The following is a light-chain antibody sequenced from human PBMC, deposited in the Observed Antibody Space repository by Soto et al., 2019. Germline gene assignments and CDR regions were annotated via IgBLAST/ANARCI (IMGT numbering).Light chain of an antibody. V-gene: IGLV2-14*01. J-gene: IGLJ1*01. CDR1: SSDVGGYNY. CDR2: EIT. Sequence: QSALTQPASVSGSPGQSITISCTGTSSDVGGYNYVSWYQHHPGKAPKLIIFEITNRPSGVSNRFSGSTSGNAAPLTISGLQAEDEADYYCTSYTSSNTLYVFGTGTKVTVL. CDR3: TSYTSSNTLYV.